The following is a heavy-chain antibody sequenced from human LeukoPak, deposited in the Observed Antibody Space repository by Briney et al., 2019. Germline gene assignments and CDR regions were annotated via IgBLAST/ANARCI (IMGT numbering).Heavy chain of an antibody. CDR2: IWYDGSNK. V-gene: IGHV3-33*01. CDR3: ATDYYDSKVYYLGHN. J-gene: IGHJ4*02. CDR1: GFTFSSYG. D-gene: IGHD3-22*01. Sequence: GRSLRLSCAASGFTFSSYGMHWVRQAPGKGLEGVAVIWYDGSNKYYADSVRGRFTISRDNSKHTLYLQMSSLRADDTAVYFCATDYYDSKVYYLGHNWGQGTLVTGSS.